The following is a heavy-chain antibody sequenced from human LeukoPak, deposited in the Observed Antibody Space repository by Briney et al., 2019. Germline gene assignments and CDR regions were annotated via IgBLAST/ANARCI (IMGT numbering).Heavy chain of an antibody. V-gene: IGHV1-2*02. CDR3: ARDLDFGPGGVVPGG. CDR2: INPNSGGT. CDR1: GYTFTGYY. Sequence: ASVKVSCKASGYTFTGYYMHWVRQAPGQGLEWMGWINPNSGGTNYAQKFQGRVTMTRDTSISTAYMELSRLRSDDTAVYYCARDLDFGPGGVVPGGWGQGTLVTVSS. J-gene: IGHJ4*02. D-gene: IGHD3-3*01.